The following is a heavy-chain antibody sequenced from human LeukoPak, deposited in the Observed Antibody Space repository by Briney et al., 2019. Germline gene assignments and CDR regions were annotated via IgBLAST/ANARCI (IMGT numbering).Heavy chain of an antibody. CDR3: ARKSRTSMVDY. J-gene: IGHJ4*02. Sequence: SETLSLTCAVSGGSISSGGYSWSWIRQPPGKGLGWIGYIYHSGSTYYNPSLKSRVTISVDRSKNQFSLKLSSVTAADTAVYYCARKSRTSMVDYWGQGTLVTVSS. D-gene: IGHD1-7*01. CDR1: GGSISSGGYS. CDR2: IYHSGST. V-gene: IGHV4-30-2*01.